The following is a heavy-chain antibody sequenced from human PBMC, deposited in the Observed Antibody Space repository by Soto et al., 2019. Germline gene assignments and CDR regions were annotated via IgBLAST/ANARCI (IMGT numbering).Heavy chain of an antibody. Sequence: QVQLVESGGGLVKPGGSLRLSCAASGFTFSDYYMSWIRQAPGKGLGWVSYISPSGGTIYYADSVKGRFTLSRDNAKNSLYLQMNSLRAEDTAVYHCVRVGYAYGNDPWGQGTLVAVSS. J-gene: IGHJ5*02. CDR1: GFTFSDYY. D-gene: IGHD3-10*01. V-gene: IGHV3-11*01. CDR2: ISPSGGTI. CDR3: VRVGYAYGNDP.